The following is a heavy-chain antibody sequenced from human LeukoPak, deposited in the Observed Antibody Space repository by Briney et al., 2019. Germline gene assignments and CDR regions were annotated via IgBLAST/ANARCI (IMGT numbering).Heavy chain of an antibody. Sequence: GGSLRLSCAASGFTFSSYAMSWVRQAPGKGLEWVSAISGSGGSTYYADSVKGRFTISRDNSKNTLYLQMNSLRAEDTAVYYCAGRTVTPYYHDSSGFHLQYWGQGTLVTVSS. CDR1: GFTFSSYA. CDR3: AGRTVTPYYHDSSGFHLQY. D-gene: IGHD3-22*01. CDR2: ISGSGGST. J-gene: IGHJ1*01. V-gene: IGHV3-23*01.